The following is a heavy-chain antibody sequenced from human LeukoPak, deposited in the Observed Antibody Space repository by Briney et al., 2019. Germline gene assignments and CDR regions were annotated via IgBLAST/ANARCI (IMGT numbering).Heavy chain of an antibody. CDR3: ARGGTSFLDHFDY. CDR1: GFTFSSYW. J-gene: IGHJ4*02. D-gene: IGHD2-2*01. V-gene: IGHV3-7*04. CDR2: IKQDGSEK. Sequence: GGSLRLSCAASGFTFSSYWMSWVRQAPGKGLEWVANIKQDGSEKYYVDSVKGRFTTSRGNAKNSLYLQMDSLRAEDTAVYYCARGGTSFLDHFDYWGQGTLVTVSS.